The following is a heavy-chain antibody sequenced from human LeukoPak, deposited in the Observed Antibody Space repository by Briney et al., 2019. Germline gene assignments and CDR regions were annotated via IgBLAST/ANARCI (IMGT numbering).Heavy chain of an antibody. CDR1: GFTFSSYG. V-gene: IGHV3-33*01. CDR2: IWYDGSNK. Sequence: GGSLRLSCAASGFTFSSYGMHWVRQAAGKGLEWVAVIWYDGSNKYYADSVKGRFTISRDNSKNTLYLQMNSLRAEDTAVYYCAHLFSAVAGTDYWGQGTLVTVSS. CDR3: AHLFSAVAGTDY. J-gene: IGHJ4*02. D-gene: IGHD6-19*01.